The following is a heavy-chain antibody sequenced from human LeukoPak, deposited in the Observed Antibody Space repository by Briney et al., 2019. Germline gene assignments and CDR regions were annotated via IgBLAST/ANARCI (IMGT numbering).Heavy chain of an antibody. J-gene: IGHJ3*02. CDR3: ASVDILTGYDAFDI. CDR2: IYTSGST. Sequence: SETLSLTCTVSGGSISSYYWSWIRQPAGKGLEWIGRIYTSGSTNYNPSLKSRVTMSVDTSKNQFSLKLSSVTDADTAVYYCASVDILTGYDAFDIWGQGTMVTVSS. V-gene: IGHV4-4*07. D-gene: IGHD3-9*01. CDR1: GGSISSYY.